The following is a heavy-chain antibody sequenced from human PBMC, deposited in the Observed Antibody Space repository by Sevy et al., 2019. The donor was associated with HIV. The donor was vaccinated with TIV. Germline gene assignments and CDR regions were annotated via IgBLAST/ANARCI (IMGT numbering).Heavy chain of an antibody. CDR3: AKSDYPFWSGQACGYYFDY. Sequence: GGSLRLSCAGSGFSFSTYAMSWVRQAPGKGLEWVSSTTGSGGNTYYADSVKGRFTISRDNSKNTLFLQMDSLRAEDTAVYYCAKSDYPFWSGQACGYYFDYWGQGTLVTVSS. CDR2: TTGSGGNT. J-gene: IGHJ4*02. V-gene: IGHV3-23*01. D-gene: IGHD3-3*01. CDR1: GFSFSTYA.